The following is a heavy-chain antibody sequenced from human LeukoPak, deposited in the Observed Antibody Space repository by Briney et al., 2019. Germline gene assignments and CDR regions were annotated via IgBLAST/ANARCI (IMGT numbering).Heavy chain of an antibody. J-gene: IGHJ4*02. Sequence: GGSLRLSCATSGFTFVDYGLRWVRRAPGKGLEWLCAINYNGALTDYADSVKGRFTISRDNAKNSLYLRMDSLRAEDTALYYCARDRLGPSFSVSHFDLWGQGTLVTVSS. D-gene: IGHD3-16*01. CDR3: ARDRLGPSFSVSHFDL. V-gene: IGHV3-20*04. CDR2: INYNGALT. CDR1: GFTFVDYG.